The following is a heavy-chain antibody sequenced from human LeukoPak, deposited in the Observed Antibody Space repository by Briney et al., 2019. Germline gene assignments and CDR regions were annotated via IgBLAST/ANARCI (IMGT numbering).Heavy chain of an antibody. Sequence: SVTVSRKASGGTFSSYAISWVRQAPRQGRERMGRIIPIFGTANNAQQFQGRVTITTDESTSTAYMELSSLRSEDTAVYYCATPTVHTSGYSYGSLDYWGQGTLVTVSS. D-gene: IGHD5-18*01. J-gene: IGHJ4*02. CDR3: ATPTVHTSGYSYGSLDY. CDR2: IIPIFGTA. CDR1: GGTFSSYA. V-gene: IGHV1-69*05.